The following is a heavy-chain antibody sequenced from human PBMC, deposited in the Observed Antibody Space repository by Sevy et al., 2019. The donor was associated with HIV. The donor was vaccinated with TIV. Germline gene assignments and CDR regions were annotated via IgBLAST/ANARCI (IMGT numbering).Heavy chain of an antibody. CDR1: GIIFTSSG. CDR3: AKDFTGYNGMDV. V-gene: IGHV3-30*18. J-gene: IGHJ6*02. D-gene: IGHD3-9*01. CDR2: ISYHGRDK. Sequence: GGSLRLSCVVSGIIFTSSGMHWVRQAPGKGLEWVAVISYHGRDKFDADSVKGRFTISRDNSKNILYLQMNGLRIEDTAVYYCAKDFTGYNGMDVWGQRTMVTVSS.